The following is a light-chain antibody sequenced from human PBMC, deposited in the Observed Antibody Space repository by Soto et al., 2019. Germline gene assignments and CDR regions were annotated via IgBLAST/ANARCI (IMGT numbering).Light chain of an antibody. CDR1: SSDVGGYNY. CDR2: DVS. V-gene: IGLV2-14*01. J-gene: IGLJ1*01. Sequence: QSALTQPASVSGSPGQSITISCTGTSSDVGGYNYVSWYQQHPGKAPKLMIYDVSNRPSGVSNRFSGSKSGNTSSLTISGRQAEDGADYYCSSYTSSSTPYVFGTGTK. CDR3: SSYTSSSTPYV.